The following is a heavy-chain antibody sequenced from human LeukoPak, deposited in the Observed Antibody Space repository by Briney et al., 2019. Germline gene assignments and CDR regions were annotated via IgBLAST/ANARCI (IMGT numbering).Heavy chain of an antibody. CDR3: ARERVSRMYRSGSGYRFYYYMDV. V-gene: IGHV3-49*04. J-gene: IGHJ6*03. D-gene: IGHD6-19*01. CDR2: MANEVHGATV. Sequence: GRSLRLSCTGSGFNFDDYGMSWVRQAPGRGLEWISFMANEVHGATVEYAAAVKDRLIISRDDSKSIAYLQMNSLTTEDTAVYYCARERVSRMYRSGSGYRFYYYMDVWGKGTTVIVSS. CDR1: GFNFDDYG.